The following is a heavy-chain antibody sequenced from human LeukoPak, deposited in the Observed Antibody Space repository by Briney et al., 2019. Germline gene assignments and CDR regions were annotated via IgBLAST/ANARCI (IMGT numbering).Heavy chain of an antibody. CDR1: GGSFSGYY. CDR3: ARGGSITIFGVVIQYYFDY. CDR2: INHSGST. J-gene: IGHJ4*02. V-gene: IGHV4-34*01. D-gene: IGHD3-3*01. Sequence: SGTLSLTCAVYGGSFSGYYWSWIRQPPGKGLEWIGEINHSGSTNYNPSLKSRVTISVDTSKNQFSLKLSSVTAADTAVYYCARGGSITIFGVVIQYYFDYWGQGTLVTVSS.